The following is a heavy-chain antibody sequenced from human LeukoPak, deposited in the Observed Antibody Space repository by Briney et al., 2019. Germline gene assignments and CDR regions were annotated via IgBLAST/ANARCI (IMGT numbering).Heavy chain of an antibody. CDR1: GFTFSNYA. J-gene: IGHJ4*02. Sequence: GGSLRLSCAASGFTFSNYAMSWVRQAPGKGLEWVSAISTSGGGTYYADSVKGRFTISRDNSKNTLYPQMNSLRAEDTAVYYCAKRCSVEYRVFDYWGQGTLVTVSS. CDR3: AKRCSVEYRVFDY. CDR2: ISTSGGGT. D-gene: IGHD6-6*01. V-gene: IGHV3-23*01.